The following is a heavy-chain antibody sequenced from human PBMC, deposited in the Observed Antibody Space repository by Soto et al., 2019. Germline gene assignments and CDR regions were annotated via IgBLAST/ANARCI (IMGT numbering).Heavy chain of an antibody. J-gene: IGHJ4*02. Sequence: SPTPSLTCVVSGNNVSTNSAGWNWIRLSPSRGLEWLGRTYYRSKWNNDYAPSVKNRITVHPDTSKNQFSLQLNSVTPDDTGVYYCARNSWNAPPAFDFWGQGIQVTVSS. CDR2: TYYRSKWNN. D-gene: IGHD1-1*01. CDR1: GNNVSTNSAG. CDR3: ARNSWNAPPAFDF. V-gene: IGHV6-1*01.